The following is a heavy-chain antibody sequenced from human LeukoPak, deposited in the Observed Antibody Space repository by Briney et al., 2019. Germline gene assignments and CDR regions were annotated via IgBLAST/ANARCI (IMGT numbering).Heavy chain of an antibody. D-gene: IGHD6-6*01. J-gene: IGHJ6*03. V-gene: IGHV1-2*06. Sequence: ASVKVSRQASRYTFTDYFMHSVRPAPGQGLEWMGRINPNSGGTNYAQKFQSRVTMTRDTSISTAYMELSRLRSDDTAVYYCASSSSAPRDYYYLDGWGEGATVTLS. CDR2: INPNSGGT. CDR3: ASSSSAPRDYYYLDG. CDR1: RYTFTDYF.